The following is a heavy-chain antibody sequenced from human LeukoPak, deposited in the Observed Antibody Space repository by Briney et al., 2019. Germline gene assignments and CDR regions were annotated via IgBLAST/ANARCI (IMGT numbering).Heavy chain of an antibody. CDR3: AKEFSELRLKRCIDV. CDR1: GFTFSSFG. CDR2: VSFDGNSK. Sequence: GGSLRLSCAASGFTFSSFGMHWVRQAPDRGLEWVAAVSFDGNSKYYTDSEKGRFTISRDNSKNTLYLQMNSLRGEDTAVYCCAKEFSELRLKRCIDVWGQGTTVTVSS. D-gene: IGHD3-16*01. V-gene: IGHV3-30*18. J-gene: IGHJ6*02.